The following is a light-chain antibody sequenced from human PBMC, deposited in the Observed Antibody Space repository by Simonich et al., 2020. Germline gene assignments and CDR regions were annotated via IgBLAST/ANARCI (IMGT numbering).Light chain of an antibody. CDR1: KSGLYSSNNKNY. J-gene: IGKJ1*01. CDR2: WAS. CDR3: QQYYSTPWT. Sequence: DIVMTQSPDSLAVSLGESATINCNSSKSGLYSSNNKNYLAWYQQKPGQPPKLLIYWASTREAGVPDRFSGSGSGTDFTLTISSLQAEDVAVYYCQQYYSTPWTFGQGTKVEIK. V-gene: IGKV4-1*01.